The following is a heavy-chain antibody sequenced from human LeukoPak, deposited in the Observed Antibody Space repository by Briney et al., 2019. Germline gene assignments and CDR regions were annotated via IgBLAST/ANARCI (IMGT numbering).Heavy chain of an antibody. CDR2: INHSGST. D-gene: IGHD5-24*01. V-gene: IGHV4-34*01. CDR1: GGSFSGYY. J-gene: IGHJ4*02. Sequence: SETLSLTCAVYGGSFSGYYWSWIRQPPGKGLEWIGEINHSGSTNYNPSLKSRVTISVDTSKNHFSLNLRSVAAADTAVYYCARRSYNSPFRYWGQGTPVTVSS. CDR3: ARRSYNSPFRY.